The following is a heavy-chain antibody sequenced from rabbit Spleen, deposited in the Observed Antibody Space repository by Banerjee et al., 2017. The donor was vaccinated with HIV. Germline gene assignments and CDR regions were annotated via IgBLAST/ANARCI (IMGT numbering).Heavy chain of an antibody. CDR1: GFDFSSYY. V-gene: IGHV1S7*01. D-gene: IGHD1-1*01. CDR2: IDPVFGIT. CDR3: ARAYATSGDYYMLYPHYFNL. J-gene: IGHJ4*01. Sequence: QLKESGGGLVQPGGSLKLSCKASGFDFSSYYMSWVRQAPGKGLEWIGYIDPVFGITYYANWVNGRFSISSHNAQNTLFLQLNSLTAADTATYFCARAYATSGDYYMLYPHYFNLWGPGTLVTVS.